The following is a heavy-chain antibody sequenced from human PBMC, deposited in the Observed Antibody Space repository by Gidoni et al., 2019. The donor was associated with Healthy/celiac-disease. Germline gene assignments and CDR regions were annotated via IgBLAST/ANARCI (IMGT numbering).Heavy chain of an antibody. J-gene: IGHJ4*02. Sequence: QVQLQQWGAGLLKPSETLSLTCAVYGGSFSGYYWRWIRQPPGKGLEWIGEINHSGSTNYNPSLKSRVTTSVDTSKNQFSLKLSSVTAADTAVYYCARGRVRPMPGYCSSTSCPPFFDYWGQGTLVTVSS. CDR1: GGSFSGYY. CDR2: INHSGST. V-gene: IGHV4-34*01. D-gene: IGHD2-2*01. CDR3: ARGRVRPMPGYCSSTSCPPFFDY.